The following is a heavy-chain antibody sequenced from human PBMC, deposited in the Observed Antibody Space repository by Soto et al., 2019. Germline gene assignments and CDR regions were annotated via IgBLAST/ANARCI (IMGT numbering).Heavy chain of an antibody. Sequence: GGSLRLSCAASGFTFSSYSMNWVRQAPGKGLEWVSSISSSSSYIYYADSVKGRFTISRDNAKNSLYLQMNSLRAEDTAAYYCAQHAEHRGYYYYGMDVWGQGTTVTVSS. CDR1: GFTFSSYS. J-gene: IGHJ6*02. CDR2: ISSSSSYI. CDR3: AQHAEHRGYYYYGMDV. V-gene: IGHV3-21*01. D-gene: IGHD3-10*01.